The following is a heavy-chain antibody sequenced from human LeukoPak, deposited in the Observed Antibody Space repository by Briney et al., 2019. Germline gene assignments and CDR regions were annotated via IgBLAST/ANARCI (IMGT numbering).Heavy chain of an antibody. CDR2: LTGSVSST. J-gene: IGHJ6*03. CDR1: GGSISSGGYY. V-gene: IGHV3-23*01. D-gene: IGHD2-2*01. Sequence: PSETLSLTCTVSGGSISSGGYYWSWVRQAPGKGLEWVSALTGSVSSTFYADSVKGRFTVSRDNSKSTLFLQMSSLRAEDTAVYYCAKQVGSTWWYYYMDVWGKGTTVTVSS. CDR3: AKQVGSTWWYYYMDV.